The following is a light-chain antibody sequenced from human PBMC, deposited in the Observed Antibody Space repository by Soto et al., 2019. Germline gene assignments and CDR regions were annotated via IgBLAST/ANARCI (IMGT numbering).Light chain of an antibody. CDR1: QSVSSAF. J-gene: IGKJ4*01. Sequence: IVLTQSPGTLSLSPGERATLSCRASQSVSSAFFAWYQQKPGQPLRLLIYVAASRATGIPDRFSGSGSATDFTLTISRLEPEDFAVYYCQQYGDSPPTFGRGTKV. CDR3: QQYGDSPPT. V-gene: IGKV3-20*01. CDR2: VAA.